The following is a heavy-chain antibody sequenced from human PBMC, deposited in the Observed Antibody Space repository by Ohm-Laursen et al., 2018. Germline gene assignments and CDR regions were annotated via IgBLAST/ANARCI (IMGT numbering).Heavy chain of an antibody. CDR3: GRAVRNQLLTDP. D-gene: IGHD1-7*01. V-gene: IGHV1-8*01. Sequence: SVKVSCKASGYTFTSYDITWVRQASGQGPEWIGWLNPVSGNSNFGQKFRGRVTVTSDTSISTAYMELSGLTSDDTATYYCGRAVRNQLLTDPWGQGTLVTVTS. CDR1: GYTFTSYD. J-gene: IGHJ5*02. CDR2: LNPVSGNS.